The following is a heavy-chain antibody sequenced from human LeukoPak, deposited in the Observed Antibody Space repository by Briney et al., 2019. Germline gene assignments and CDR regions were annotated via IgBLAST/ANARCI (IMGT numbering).Heavy chain of an antibody. CDR1: GFTFSDQS. V-gene: IGHV3-21*01. CDR2: ISANSLHI. Sequence: PGGSLRLSCAASGFTFSDQSMNWVRQAPGKGLEWVSSISANSLHIFYADSVKGRFTISRDNDKNSLYLQMNNLRVEDTAVYYCVGPDSQFDCWGQGTLVTVSS. CDR3: VGPDSQFDC. D-gene: IGHD3-10*01. J-gene: IGHJ4*02.